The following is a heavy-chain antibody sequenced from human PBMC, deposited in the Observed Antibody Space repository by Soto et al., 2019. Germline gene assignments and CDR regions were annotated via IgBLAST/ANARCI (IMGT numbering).Heavy chain of an antibody. D-gene: IGHD3-10*01. CDR2: ISWNSGSI. V-gene: IGHV3-9*01. Sequence: PGGSLRLSCAASGFTFDDYAMHWVRQAPGKGLEWVSGISWNSGSIGYADSVKGRFTISRDNAKNSLYLQMNSLRAEDTALYYCAKDIGISTHYYGSGIPDYWGQGTLVTVSS. CDR1: GFTFDDYA. CDR3: AKDIGISTHYYGSGIPDY. J-gene: IGHJ4*02.